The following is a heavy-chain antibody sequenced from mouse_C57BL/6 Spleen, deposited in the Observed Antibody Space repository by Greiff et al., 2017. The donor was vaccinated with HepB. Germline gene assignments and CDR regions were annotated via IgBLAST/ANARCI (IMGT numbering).Heavy chain of an antibody. CDR2: IDPSDSYT. J-gene: IGHJ4*01. CDR1: GYTFTSYW. Sequence: QVQLKQPGAELVMPGASVKLSCKASGYTFTSYWMHWVKQRPGQGLEWIGEIDPSDSYTNYNQKFKGKSTLTVDKSSSTAYMQLSSLTSEDSAVYYCARRGILAIGYWGEGASVTVSS. CDR3: ARRGILAIGY. V-gene: IGHV1-69*01.